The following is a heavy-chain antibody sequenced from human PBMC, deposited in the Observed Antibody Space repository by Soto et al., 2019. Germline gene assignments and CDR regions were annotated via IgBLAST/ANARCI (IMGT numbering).Heavy chain of an antibody. Sequence: SETLSLTCTVSGGSISSYYWSWIRQPPGKGLEWIGYIYYSGSTNYNPSLKSRVTISVDTSKNQFSLKLSSVTAADTAVYYCARLSARPIYAFDIWGQGTMVTVSS. J-gene: IGHJ3*02. CDR3: ARLSARPIYAFDI. CDR2: IYYSGST. V-gene: IGHV4-59*08. CDR1: GGSISSYY. D-gene: IGHD3-10*01.